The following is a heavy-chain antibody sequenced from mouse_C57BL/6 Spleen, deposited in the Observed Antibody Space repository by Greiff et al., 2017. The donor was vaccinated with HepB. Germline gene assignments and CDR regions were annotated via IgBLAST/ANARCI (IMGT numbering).Heavy chain of an antibody. D-gene: IGHD1-2*01. CDR3: ASLITTARGWYFDV. CDR2: IDPNSGGT. CDR1: GYTFTSYW. Sequence: QVQLQQPGAELVKPGASVKLSCKASGYTFTSYWMHWVKQRPGRGLEWIGRIDPNSGGTKYNEKFKSKATLTVDKPSSTADMQLSSLTSEDSAVYYCASLITTARGWYFDVWGTGTTVTVSS. J-gene: IGHJ1*03. V-gene: IGHV1-72*01.